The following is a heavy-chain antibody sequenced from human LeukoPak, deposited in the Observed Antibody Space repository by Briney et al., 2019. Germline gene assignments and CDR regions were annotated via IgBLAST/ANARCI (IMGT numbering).Heavy chain of an antibody. CDR3: ARGLNYYYGMDV. V-gene: IGHV1-2*02. J-gene: IGHJ6*02. CDR2: INPNSGGT. CDR1: GYTFTGYY. Sequence: ASVKVSCKASGYTFTGYYMHWVRRAPGQGLEWMGWINPNSGGTNYAQKFQGRVTMTRDTSISTAYMELSRLRSDDTAVYYCARGLNYYYGMDVWGQGTTVTVSS.